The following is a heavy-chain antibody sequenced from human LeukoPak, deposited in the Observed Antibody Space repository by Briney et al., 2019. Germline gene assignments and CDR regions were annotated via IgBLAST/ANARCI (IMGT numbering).Heavy chain of an antibody. CDR1: GGTFSSYA. CDR2: IIPIFGTA. J-gene: IGHJ4*02. Sequence: SVKVSCKASGGTFSSYAISWVRQAPGQGLEWMGGIIPIFGTANYAQKFQGRVTITADESTSTAYMELSSLRSEDTAVYYCAREGGRLWNNYYFDYWGQGTLVTVSS. D-gene: IGHD4/OR15-4a*01. CDR3: AREGGRLWNNYYFDY. V-gene: IGHV1-69*01.